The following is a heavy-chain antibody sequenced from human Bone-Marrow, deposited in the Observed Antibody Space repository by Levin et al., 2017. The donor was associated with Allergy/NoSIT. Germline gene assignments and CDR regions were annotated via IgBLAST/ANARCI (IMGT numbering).Heavy chain of an antibody. D-gene: IGHD3-10*01. CDR3: ARGITMVRGVIGPGFDY. J-gene: IGHJ4*02. Sequence: PSETLSLTCTVSGGSISSSSYYWGWIRQPPGKGLEWIGSIYYSGSTYYNPSLKSRVTISVDTSKNQFSLKLSSVTAADTAVYYCARGITMVRGVIGPGFDYWGQGTLVTVSS. V-gene: IGHV4-39*07. CDR1: GGSISSSSYY. CDR2: IYYSGST.